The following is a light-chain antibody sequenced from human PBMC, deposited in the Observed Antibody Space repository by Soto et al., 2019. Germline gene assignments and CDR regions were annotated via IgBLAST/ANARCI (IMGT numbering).Light chain of an antibody. CDR1: SSDVGRYEY. J-gene: IGLJ1*01. CDR2: DVT. V-gene: IGLV2-11*01. Sequence: QSALTQPRSVSGSPGQSVTISCTGPSSDVGRYEYVSWYQQHPGKAPKLIIYDVTERPAGVPDRFSGSKSGNTASLTISGLQAEDEADYSCCSFAGSYTYVFGGGTKVTVL. CDR3: CSFAGSYTYV.